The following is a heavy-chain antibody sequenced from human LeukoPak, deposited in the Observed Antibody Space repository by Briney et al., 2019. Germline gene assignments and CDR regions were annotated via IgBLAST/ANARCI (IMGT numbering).Heavy chain of an antibody. V-gene: IGHV4-59*01. Sequence: SENLSLNCTVPGGSISSYYWSWIRQPPGKGLEGLGYFYYSGNTNYNPSLKSRVTISVDTSKNQFSLKLSSVTAADTAVYYCARDRFIAAAEGAFDIWGQGTMVTVSS. J-gene: IGHJ3*02. CDR2: FYYSGNT. D-gene: IGHD6-13*01. CDR1: GGSISSYY. CDR3: ARDRFIAAAEGAFDI.